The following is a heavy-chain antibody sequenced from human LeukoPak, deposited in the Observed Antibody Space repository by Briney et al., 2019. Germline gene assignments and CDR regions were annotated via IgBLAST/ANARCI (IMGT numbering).Heavy chain of an antibody. Sequence: SETLSLTCAVYGGSFSGYYWSWIRQPPGKGLEWIGEINHSGSTNYNPSLKSRLTISLDTSRNQFSLKLNSVTAADTAVYYCARNFRGGSTYLDYWGQGILVTVSS. V-gene: IGHV4-34*01. J-gene: IGHJ4*02. CDR3: ARNFRGGSTYLDY. D-gene: IGHD2/OR15-2a*01. CDR1: GGSFSGYY. CDR2: INHSGST.